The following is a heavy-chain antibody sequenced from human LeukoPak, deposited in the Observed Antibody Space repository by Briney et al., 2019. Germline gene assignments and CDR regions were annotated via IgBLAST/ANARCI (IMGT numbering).Heavy chain of an antibody. V-gene: IGHV4-34*01. J-gene: IGHJ4*02. D-gene: IGHD7-27*01. CDR1: GGSFSGYY. CDR2: INHSGST. Sequence: SETLSLTCAVYGGSFSGYYWSWIRQPPGKGLEWIGEINHSGSTNYNPSLKSRVTISVDTSKNQFSLKLSSVTAADTAAYYCARVGTDYWGQGTLVTVSS. CDR3: ARVGTDY.